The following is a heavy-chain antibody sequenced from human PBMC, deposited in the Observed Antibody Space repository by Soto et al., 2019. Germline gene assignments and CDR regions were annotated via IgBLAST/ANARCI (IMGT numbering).Heavy chain of an antibody. CDR3: ARHGNDILTGYPNYYYYYGMDV. J-gene: IGHJ6*02. CDR2: IYPGDSDT. Sequence: PGESLKISCKGSGYSFTSYWIGWVRQMPGKGLEWMGIIYPGDSDTRYSPSFQGQVTMSADKSISTAYLQWSSLKASDTAMYYCARHGNDILTGYPNYYYYYGMDVWGQGTTVTVSS. CDR1: GYSFTSYW. V-gene: IGHV5-51*01. D-gene: IGHD3-9*01.